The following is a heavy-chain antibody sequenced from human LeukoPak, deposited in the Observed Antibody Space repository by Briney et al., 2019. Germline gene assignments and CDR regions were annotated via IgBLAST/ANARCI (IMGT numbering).Heavy chain of an antibody. CDR3: ARTVAGIGYFDY. CDR1: GGTFSSYA. CDR2: IIPIFGTA. D-gene: IGHD6-19*01. V-gene: IGHV1-69*06. J-gene: IGHJ4*02. Sequence: SVKVSCKASGGTFSSYAISWVRQAPGQGLEWMGGIIPIFGTAYYAQKFQGRVTITADKSTSTAYMELSSLRSEDTAVYYCARTVAGIGYFDYWGQGTLVTVSS.